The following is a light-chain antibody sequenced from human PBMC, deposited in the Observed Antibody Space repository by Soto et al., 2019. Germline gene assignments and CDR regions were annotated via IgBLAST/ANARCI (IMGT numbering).Light chain of an antibody. Sequence: IQLTQSPSSLSASVGDRVTITCRASQGISSYLGWYQQKPGKAPNLLIYDASTLHSGVPSRFSGSGSGTEFTLTISSLQSEDFAVYYCQQYGSSGTFGQGTKVDIK. CDR1: QGISSY. V-gene: IGKV1-9*01. J-gene: IGKJ1*01. CDR2: DAS. CDR3: QQYGSSGT.